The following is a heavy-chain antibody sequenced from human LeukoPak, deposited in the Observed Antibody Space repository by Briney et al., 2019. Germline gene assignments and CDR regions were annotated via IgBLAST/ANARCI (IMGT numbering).Heavy chain of an antibody. V-gene: IGHV3-15*01. D-gene: IGHD5-18*01. J-gene: IGHJ4*02. CDR2: IKSKTDGGTT. CDR1: GFTFSNAW. Sequence: GGSLRLSCAASGFTFSNAWMSWVRQAPGKGLEWVGRIKSKTDGGTTDYAAPVKGRFTISRDDSKNTLYLQMNSLKTEDTAVYYCTTKRIQLWFGVDYWGQGTLVTVSS. CDR3: TTKRIQLWFGVDY.